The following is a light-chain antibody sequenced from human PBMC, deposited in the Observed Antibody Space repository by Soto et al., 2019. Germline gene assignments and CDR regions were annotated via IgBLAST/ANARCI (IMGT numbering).Light chain of an antibody. J-gene: IGKJ5*01. CDR3: QHVNSYPMT. V-gene: IGKV1-9*01. CDR2: IAS. Sequence: DINGTQSPSFLSASVGDRVTITCRASQGIRNYLAWYQQKPGRAPKLLIYIASTLQSGVPSRFSGSYSGTEFTLTITSLQPEDFATYYCQHVNSYPMTFAQGTRLEIK. CDR1: QGIRNY.